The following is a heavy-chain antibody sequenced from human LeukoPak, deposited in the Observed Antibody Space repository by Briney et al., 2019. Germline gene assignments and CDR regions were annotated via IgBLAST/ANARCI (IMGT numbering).Heavy chain of an antibody. CDR3: ARRYYYGSGGYAFDI. Sequence: GESLKISCKGSGYRFTRYWIGWVRQMPGKGLEWMGIIYPGDSDTRYSPSFQGQVTISADKSISTAYLQWSSLKASDTAMYYCARRYYYGSGGYAFDIWGQGTMVTVSS. CDR2: IYPGDSDT. CDR1: GYRFTRYW. D-gene: IGHD3-10*01. V-gene: IGHV5-51*01. J-gene: IGHJ3*02.